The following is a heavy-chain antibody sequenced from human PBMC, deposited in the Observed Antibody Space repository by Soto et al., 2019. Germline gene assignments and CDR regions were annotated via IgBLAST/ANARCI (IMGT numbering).Heavy chain of an antibody. D-gene: IGHD2-2*01. CDR3: ARYIPGVRYYGMDV. J-gene: IGHJ6*02. V-gene: IGHV3-23*01. CDR1: GFTFSSYA. CDR2: IGESGTPT. Sequence: EVQLLESGGGLVQPGGSLRLSCAASGFTFSSYAMKWVRQAPGKGLEWVSLIGESGTPTHYADSVKGRFTISRDNSGNTLFLEMYGVRAEDTGVYYCARYIPGVRYYGMDVWGQGTTVTVSS.